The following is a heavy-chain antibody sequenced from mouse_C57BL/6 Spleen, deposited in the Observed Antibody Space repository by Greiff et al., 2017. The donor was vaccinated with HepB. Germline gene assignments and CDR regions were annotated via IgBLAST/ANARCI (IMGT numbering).Heavy chain of an antibody. D-gene: IGHD1-1*01. CDR3: ARHYYGSSSYFDY. CDR1: GFSLTSYG. CDR2: IWSGGST. J-gene: IGHJ2*01. V-gene: IGHV2-2*01. Sequence: QVQLKQSGPGLVQPSQSLSITCTASGFSLTSYGVHWVRQSPGKGLEWLGVIWSGGSTDYNATFISSLSISKDNSKSQVFFKMNSLQADDTAIYYCARHYYGSSSYFDYWGQGTTLTVSS.